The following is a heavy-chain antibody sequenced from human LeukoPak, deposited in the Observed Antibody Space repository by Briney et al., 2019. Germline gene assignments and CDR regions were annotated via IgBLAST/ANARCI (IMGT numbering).Heavy chain of an antibody. D-gene: IGHD3-9*01. J-gene: IGHJ4*02. CDR2: IYPGDSDT. CDR1: GSSFTSYW. CDR3: ARLYDILTGYQGEFDY. V-gene: IGHV5-51*01. Sequence: GESLQISCKGSGSSFTSYWIGWVRPLPGKGLEWMGIIYPGDSDTRYSPSLQGQVTISADKSISTAYLQWSSLKASDTAMYYCARLYDILTGYQGEFDYWGQGTLVTVSS.